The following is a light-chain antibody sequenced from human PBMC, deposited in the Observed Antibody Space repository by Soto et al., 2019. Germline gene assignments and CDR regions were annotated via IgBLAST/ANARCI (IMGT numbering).Light chain of an antibody. CDR3: QQYNNWPRT. CDR1: QSVSSN. CDR2: GAS. Sequence: EIVMTQSPATLSVSPGESATLSCRASQSVSSNLVWYQQKPGQAPRVVIYGASTRGIGIPARFSGSGSGTEFTLTISSLQSEDFAVYYCQQYNNWPRTFGQGTKGDIK. V-gene: IGKV3-15*01. J-gene: IGKJ1*01.